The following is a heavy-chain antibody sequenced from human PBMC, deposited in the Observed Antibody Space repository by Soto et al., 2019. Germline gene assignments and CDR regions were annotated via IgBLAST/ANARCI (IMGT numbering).Heavy chain of an antibody. Sequence: SVKVSCKASGGTFSSYAISWVRQAPGQGLEWMGGIIPIFGTANYAQKFQGRVTITADKPTSTAYMELSSLRSEDTAVYYCASGGDILTGYYWFDPWGQGTLVTVSS. D-gene: IGHD3-9*01. V-gene: IGHV1-69*06. CDR2: IIPIFGTA. J-gene: IGHJ5*02. CDR3: ASGGDILTGYYWFDP. CDR1: GGTFSSYA.